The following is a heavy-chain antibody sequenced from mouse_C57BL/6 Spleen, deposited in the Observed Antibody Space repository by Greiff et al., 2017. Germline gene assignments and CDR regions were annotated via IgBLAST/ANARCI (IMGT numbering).Heavy chain of an antibody. CDR3: AREDYGSSFSFDY. D-gene: IGHD1-1*01. J-gene: IGHJ2*01. V-gene: IGHV1-18*01. Sequence: VQLQQSGPELVKPGASVKIPCKASGYTFTDYNMDWVKQSHGKSLEWIGDINPNNGGTIYNQKFKGKATLTVDKSSSTAYMELRSLTSEDTAVYYCAREDYGSSFSFDYWGQGTTLTVSS. CDR1: GYTFTDYN. CDR2: INPNNGGT.